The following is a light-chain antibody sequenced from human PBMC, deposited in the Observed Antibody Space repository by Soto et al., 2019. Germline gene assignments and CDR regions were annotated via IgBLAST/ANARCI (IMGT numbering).Light chain of an antibody. V-gene: IGKV3-15*01. CDR3: QQYNNWAT. CDR1: QSVSSN. Sequence: EIVMTQSPSTLSVSPGERATLSCRASQSVSSNLAWYQQKPGHAPRLLIYGASTRATGIPARFSGSGSGTEFTLTISSLQSVDFAVYYCQQYNNWATFGQGTKLEIK. CDR2: GAS. J-gene: IGKJ2*01.